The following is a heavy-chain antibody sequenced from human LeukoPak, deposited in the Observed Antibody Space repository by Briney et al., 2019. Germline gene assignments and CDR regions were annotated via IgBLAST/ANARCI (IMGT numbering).Heavy chain of an antibody. CDR3: TAGRSDYFDF. J-gene: IGHJ4*02. D-gene: IGHD6-25*01. Sequence: QRSGPALVKPTQTLTLTCTFSGFSLSTSAMCVSWIRQPPGKGLEWIGSIYYSGSTYYNPSLKSRVTISVDTSKNQFSLKLSSVTAADTAVYYCTAGRSDYFDFWGQGTLVTVSS. V-gene: IGHV4-39*01. CDR2: IYYSGST. CDR1: GFSLSTSAMC.